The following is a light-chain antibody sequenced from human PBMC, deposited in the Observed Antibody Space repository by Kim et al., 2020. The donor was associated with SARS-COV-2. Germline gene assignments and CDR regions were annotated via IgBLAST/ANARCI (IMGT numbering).Light chain of an antibody. CDR1: QSISAW. Sequence: ASVGDRVTITCRASQSISAWLAWYQQKPGKAPKLLMYKTSRLESGVPLRFSGSGSGTEFTLTIRSLQPDDFATYYCQQYNSDSPTFGPGTKVDIK. CDR3: QQYNSDSPT. V-gene: IGKV1-5*03. CDR2: KTS. J-gene: IGKJ3*01.